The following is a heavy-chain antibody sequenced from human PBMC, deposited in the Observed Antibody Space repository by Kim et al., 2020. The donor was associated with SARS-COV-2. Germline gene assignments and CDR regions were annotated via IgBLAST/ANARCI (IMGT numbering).Heavy chain of an antibody. V-gene: IGHV3-48*02. Sequence: GGSLRLSCAASGFTFSSYSMNWVRQAPGKGLEWVSDISSSSGTIYYADSVKGRFTISRDNAKNSLYLQMNSLRDEDTAVYYCARGGCSSTSCYRYYYYGMDVWGRGTTVTV. CDR1: GFTFSSYS. CDR2: ISSSSGTI. D-gene: IGHD2-2*01. CDR3: ARGGCSSTSCYRYYYYGMDV. J-gene: IGHJ6*02.